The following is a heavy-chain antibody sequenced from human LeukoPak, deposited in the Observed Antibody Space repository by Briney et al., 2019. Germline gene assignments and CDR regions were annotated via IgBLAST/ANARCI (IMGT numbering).Heavy chain of an antibody. J-gene: IGHJ5*02. CDR3: ARSRSEGWFDP. Sequence: GESLKIPWKCSGYSFTIYWIGWVRQMPGKGLGWVGIIYPGDSDTRYSPSFQGQSTSPADKSISTASLQWSRLKASDTARYYCARSRSEGWFDPWGQGTLVTVSA. V-gene: IGHV5-51*01. CDR2: IYPGDSDT. CDR1: GYSFTIYW.